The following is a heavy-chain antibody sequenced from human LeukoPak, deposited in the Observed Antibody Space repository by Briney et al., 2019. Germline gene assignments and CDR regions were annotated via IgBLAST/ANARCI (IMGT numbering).Heavy chain of an antibody. Sequence: GGSLRLSCAASGFTFSSYSMNWVRQAPGKGLEWVSSISSSSSYIYYADSVKGRFTISRDNAKNSLYLQMNSLRAEDTAVYYCARDLQIPPGYYDSSDWGAFDIWGQGTMVTVSS. CDR1: GFTFSSYS. J-gene: IGHJ3*02. CDR3: ARDLQIPPGYYDSSDWGAFDI. CDR2: ISSSSSYI. V-gene: IGHV3-21*04. D-gene: IGHD3-22*01.